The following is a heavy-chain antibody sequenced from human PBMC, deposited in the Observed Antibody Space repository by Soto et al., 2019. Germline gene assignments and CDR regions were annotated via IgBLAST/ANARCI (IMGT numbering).Heavy chain of an antibody. D-gene: IGHD3-10*01. CDR2: INPSGGST. V-gene: IGHV1-46*01. CDR1: GYTFTSYY. J-gene: IGHJ6*02. CDR3: ARELLWFGELLLGDYYYYYGMDV. Sequence: ASVKVSCKASGYTFTSYYMHWVRQAPGQGLEWMGIINPSGGSTSYAQKFQGRVIMTRDTSTSTVYMELSSLRSEDTAVYYCARELLWFGELLLGDYYYYYGMDVWGQGTTVTVSS.